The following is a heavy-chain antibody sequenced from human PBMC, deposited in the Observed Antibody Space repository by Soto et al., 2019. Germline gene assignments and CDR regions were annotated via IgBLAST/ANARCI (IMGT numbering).Heavy chain of an antibody. V-gene: IGHV3-23*01. CDR3: AKDQRGIVVVPAAVAAAAPRD. J-gene: IGHJ4*02. CDR2: ISGSGGST. D-gene: IGHD2-2*01. Sequence: EVQLLESGGGLVQPGGSLRLSCAASGFTFSSYAMSWVRQAPGKGLEWVSAISGSGGSTYYADSVKGRFTISRDNSKNTLYLQMNSLRAEDTAVYYCAKDQRGIVVVPAAVAAAAPRDWGQGTLVTVSS. CDR1: GFTFSSYA.